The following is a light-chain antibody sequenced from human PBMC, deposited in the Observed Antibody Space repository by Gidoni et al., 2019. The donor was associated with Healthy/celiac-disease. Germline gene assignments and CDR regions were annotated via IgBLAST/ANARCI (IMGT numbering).Light chain of an antibody. Sequence: DRVTITCRASQSISSYLNWYQQKPGKAPKLLIYAASRLQSGVPSRFSGSGSGTDFTLTISSLQPEDFATYYCQQSYSTLYTFGQGTKLEIK. J-gene: IGKJ2*01. CDR3: QQSYSTLYT. CDR2: AAS. CDR1: QSISSY. V-gene: IGKV1-39*01.